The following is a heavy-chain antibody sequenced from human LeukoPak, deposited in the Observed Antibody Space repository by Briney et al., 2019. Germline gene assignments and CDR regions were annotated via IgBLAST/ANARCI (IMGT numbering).Heavy chain of an antibody. J-gene: IGHJ4*02. CDR1: GFTFSSYD. CDR3: ARGTTGGYSPSH. V-gene: IGHV3-21*01. Sequence: KPGGSLRLSCAASGFTFSSYDMNWVRQAPGKGLEWVSSISGSSSYTFYADSVRGRFTISRDNAKNSLYLQMNSLRAEDTAVYYCARGTTGGYSPSHWGQGTLVTVSS. D-gene: IGHD5-12*01. CDR2: ISGSSSYT.